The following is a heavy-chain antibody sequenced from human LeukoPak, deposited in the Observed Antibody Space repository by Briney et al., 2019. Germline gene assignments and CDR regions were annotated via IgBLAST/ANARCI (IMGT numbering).Heavy chain of an antibody. D-gene: IGHD6-25*01. CDR1: GGSIVSYY. CDR3: ARYLVAGYFDL. J-gene: IGHJ2*01. V-gene: IGHV4-59*08. Sequence: SEALSLTCTVSGGSIVSYYWSWIRQPPGKGLEWIGYIYYTGSTNYNPSLKSRVTISVDTSKNQFSLKLSSVTAADTAVYYCARYLVAGYFDLWGRGTLVTVSS. CDR2: IYYTGST.